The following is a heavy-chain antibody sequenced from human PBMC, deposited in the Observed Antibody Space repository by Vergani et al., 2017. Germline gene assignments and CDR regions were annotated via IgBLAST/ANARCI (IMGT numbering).Heavy chain of an antibody. CDR3: AKDGHAGYGGLDY. V-gene: IGHV3-21*04. CDR1: GFTFSSYS. D-gene: IGHD2-15*01. Sequence: EVQLLESGGGLVQPGGSLRLSCAASGFTFSSYSMNWVRQAPGKGLEWVSSISSSSSYIYYADSVKGRFTISRDNSKNSLYLQMNSLRTEDTALYYCAKDGHAGYGGLDYWGQGTLVTVSS. CDR2: ISSSSSYI. J-gene: IGHJ4*02.